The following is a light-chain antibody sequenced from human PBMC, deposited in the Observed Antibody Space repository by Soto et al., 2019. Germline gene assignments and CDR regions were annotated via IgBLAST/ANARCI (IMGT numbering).Light chain of an antibody. CDR2: DAS. CDR3: QQYGNSPIT. Sequence: EFVLTQSPGTLSLSPGERATLSCRASQTVRNNYLAWYQQKPGQAPRLLIYDASSRATGIPDRFSGGGSGTDFTLTISSLQSEDFAVYYCQQYGNSPITFGQGTRLEI. V-gene: IGKV3-20*01. J-gene: IGKJ5*01. CDR1: QTVRNNY.